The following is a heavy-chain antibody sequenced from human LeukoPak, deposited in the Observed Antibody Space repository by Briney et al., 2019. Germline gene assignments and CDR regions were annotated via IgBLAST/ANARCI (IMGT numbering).Heavy chain of an antibody. D-gene: IGHD3-10*01. CDR1: GFTVSSNY. Sequence: GGSLRLSCAASGFTVSSNYMSWVRQAPGKGLEWVSVIYSGGSTYYVDSVKGRFTISRDNSKNTLYLQMNSLRAEDTAVYYCARDFPTHFGAFDYWGQGTLVTVSS. CDR2: IYSGGST. J-gene: IGHJ4*02. V-gene: IGHV3-66*01. CDR3: ARDFPTHFGAFDY.